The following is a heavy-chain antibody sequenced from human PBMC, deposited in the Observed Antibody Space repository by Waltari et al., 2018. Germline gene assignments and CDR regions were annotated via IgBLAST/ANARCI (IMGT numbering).Heavy chain of an antibody. Sequence: EVLLVESGGGLVQPGGSLRLSCKASGFSVGDYWMTWVRQAPGKGLEWVANIERDGREKYYVDSVKGRFSISRDNSEKSLYLQMDNLRPEDTAVYYCARDHEYIADYWGQGTLVTVSS. CDR3: ARDHEYIADY. CDR2: IERDGREK. V-gene: IGHV3-7*01. D-gene: IGHD3-16*02. CDR1: GFSVGDYW. J-gene: IGHJ4*02.